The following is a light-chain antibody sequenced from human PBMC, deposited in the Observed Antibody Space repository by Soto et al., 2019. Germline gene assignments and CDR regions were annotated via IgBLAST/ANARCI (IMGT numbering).Light chain of an antibody. V-gene: IGLV2-14*01. CDR3: SSYTTTSTYV. CDR2: EVT. CDR1: NSDAGGYDY. J-gene: IGLJ1*01. Sequence: QSVLTQPDSVSGSPGQSITISCTGTNSDAGGYDYVSWYQQHPDKAPKFMIYEVTNRPSGVSHRFSGSKSGNTASLTISGLQAEDEADYYCSSYTTTSTYVFGTGTKVTVL.